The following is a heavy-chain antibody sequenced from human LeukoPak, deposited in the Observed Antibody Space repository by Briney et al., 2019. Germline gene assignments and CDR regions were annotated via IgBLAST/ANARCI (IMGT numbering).Heavy chain of an antibody. CDR1: NGSISSDTYF. J-gene: IGHJ5*02. V-gene: IGHV4-61*02. Sequence: NPSETLSLTCTVSNGSISSDTYFSGWIRQPAGKGLEWIVRMASSGISTYSPSLKSRFTISIDTSRNQFSMNLNSVTAADTAVYYCAKGAGPPWFDPWGQGTLVTVSS. CDR3: AKGAGPPWFDP. D-gene: IGHD6-19*01. CDR2: MASSGIS.